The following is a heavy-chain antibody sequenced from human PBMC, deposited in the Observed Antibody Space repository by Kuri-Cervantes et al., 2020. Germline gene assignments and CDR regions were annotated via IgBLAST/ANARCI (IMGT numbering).Heavy chain of an antibody. CDR2: ISGSGGST. CDR3: AKPRSWSCGGKVDY. CDR1: GFTFSSYA. V-gene: IGHV3-23*01. Sequence: GGSLRLSCAASGFTFSSYAMSWVRQAPGKGLEWVSAISGSGGSTYYADSVKGRFTISRDNSKNTLFLQMNSLRAEDTAIYYCAKPRSWSCGGKVDYWGRGTLVTVSS. J-gene: IGHJ4*02. D-gene: IGHD1-26*01.